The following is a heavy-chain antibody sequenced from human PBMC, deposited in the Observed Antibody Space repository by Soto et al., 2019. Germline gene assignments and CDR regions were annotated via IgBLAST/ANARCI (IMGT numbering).Heavy chain of an antibody. Sequence: QITLKESGPTLVKPTQTLTLTCTFSGFSLSTSGVGVGWIRQPPGKALEWLALIYWDDDKRYSSSLNSRLTITKDTSKSQLLVTTTNIDPADTATYYDAHCRPPGLLDYWRQGTLVTVSS. V-gene: IGHV2-5*02. CDR1: GFSLSTSGVG. CDR2: IYWDDDK. J-gene: IGHJ4*02. CDR3: AHCRPPGLLDY.